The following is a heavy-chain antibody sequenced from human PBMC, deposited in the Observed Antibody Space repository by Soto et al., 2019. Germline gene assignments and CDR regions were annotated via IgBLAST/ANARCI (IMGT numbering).Heavy chain of an antibody. D-gene: IGHD6-13*01. CDR2: LSYDGSNK. Sequence: QVQLVESGGGVVQPGRSLRLSCAASGFTFSSYGMHWVRQAPGKGLEWVAVLSYDGSNKYYADSVKGRFTISRDNSKNTLYLQMNSLRAEDTAVYYCAKDGAIAAAGNPKYPDTDYWGQGTLVTVSS. J-gene: IGHJ4*02. CDR1: GFTFSSYG. V-gene: IGHV3-30*18. CDR3: AKDGAIAAAGNPKYPDTDY.